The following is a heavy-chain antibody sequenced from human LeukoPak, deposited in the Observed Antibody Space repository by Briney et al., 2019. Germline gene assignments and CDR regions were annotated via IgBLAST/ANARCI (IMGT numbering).Heavy chain of an antibody. CDR3: ARASKFWSDPDAFDI. J-gene: IGHJ3*02. D-gene: IGHD2-2*01. CDR1: GFTFSRFW. V-gene: IGHV3-7*01. CDR2: IKEDGSER. Sequence: GGSLRLSCAASGFTFSRFWMNWVRQAPGKGLEWVANIKEDGSERHYVDSVKGRFTISRDNAKNSLYLQMSSLRADDTAVYYCARASKFWSDPDAFDIWGQGTMVTVSS.